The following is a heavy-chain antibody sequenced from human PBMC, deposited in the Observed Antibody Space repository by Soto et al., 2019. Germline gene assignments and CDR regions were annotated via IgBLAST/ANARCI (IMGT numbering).Heavy chain of an antibody. Sequence: WETLSLTCTVSGGSISSYYWSWIRQPAGKGLEWIGRIYTSGSTNYNPSLKSRVTMSVDTSKNQFSLKLSSVTAADTAVYYCARDREGTAAIFHGMDVWGQGTTVTVS. D-gene: IGHD2-2*01. CDR1: GGSISSYY. V-gene: IGHV4-4*07. CDR2: IYTSGST. CDR3: ARDREGTAAIFHGMDV. J-gene: IGHJ6*02.